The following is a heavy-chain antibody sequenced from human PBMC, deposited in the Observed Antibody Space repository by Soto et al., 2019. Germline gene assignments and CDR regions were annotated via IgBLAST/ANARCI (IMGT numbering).Heavy chain of an antibody. V-gene: IGHV4-59*08. D-gene: IGHD6-13*01. Sequence: SETLSLTCPVSGGSLSSYYLSWIRPPPGKGLEWIGYIYYSGSTNYNPSLKSRVTISVDTSKNQFSLKLSSVTAADTAVYYCARRYSSSFDYWGQGTLVTVSS. CDR2: IYYSGST. CDR1: GGSLSSYY. CDR3: ARRYSSSFDY. J-gene: IGHJ4*02.